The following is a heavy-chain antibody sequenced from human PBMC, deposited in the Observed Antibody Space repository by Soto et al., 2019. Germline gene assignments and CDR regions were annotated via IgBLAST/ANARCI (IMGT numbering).Heavy chain of an antibody. D-gene: IGHD3-9*01. V-gene: IGHV3-33*08. J-gene: IGHJ4*02. CDR1: GGTCRSYG. CDR2: IWYDGSNK. CDR3: ARDHYDILTGYYYWGYFDY. Sequence: GGPMRLSWGASGGTCRSYGMHWVRQTPDKGLEWVAVIWYDGSNKYYADSVKGRFTISRDNSKNTLYLQMNSLRDEDTAVYYCARDHYDILTGYYYWGYFDYWGQGTLVTVSS.